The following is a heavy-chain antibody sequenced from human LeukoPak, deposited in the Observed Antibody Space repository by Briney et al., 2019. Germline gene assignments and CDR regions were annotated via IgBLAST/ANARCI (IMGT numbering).Heavy chain of an antibody. V-gene: IGHV3-9*01. J-gene: IGHJ6*03. CDR1: GFTFDDYA. Sequence: GGSLRLSCAASGFTFDDYAVHWVWQAPGRGLEWVSGISWNSGSIGYADSVKGRFTISRDNAKNSLYLQMNSLRAEDTALYYCAKGFGSSALYYYYMDVWGKGTTVTVSS. CDR2: ISWNSGSI. D-gene: IGHD6-13*01. CDR3: AKGFGSSALYYYYMDV.